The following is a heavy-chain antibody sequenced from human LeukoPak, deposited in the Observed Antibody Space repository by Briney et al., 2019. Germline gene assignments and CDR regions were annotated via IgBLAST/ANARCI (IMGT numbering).Heavy chain of an antibody. CDR2: IYYSGSP. J-gene: IGHJ4*02. V-gene: IGHV4-30-4*01. CDR3: AREPAAMGFDY. D-gene: IGHD2-2*01. CDR1: GGSISSGASY. Sequence: SETLSLTCTVSGGSISSGASYWGWLRQHPGTGLEWLGYIYYSGSPYYNPSLKSRVTISVDMSKNQFSLKLSSVTAADTAVYYCAREPAAMGFDYWGQGTLVTVSS.